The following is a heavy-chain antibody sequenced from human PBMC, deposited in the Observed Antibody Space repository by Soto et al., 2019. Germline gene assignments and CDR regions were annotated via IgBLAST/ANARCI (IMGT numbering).Heavy chain of an antibody. D-gene: IGHD1-26*01. V-gene: IGHV3-11*01. J-gene: IGHJ4*02. CDR2: DNDSGRLT. Sequence: PRLSFAASGFTFNAGYMSWIRRSPGKRLEWVLYDNDSGRLTHYGDSVKGRSSISRVNAKASLYLQMDSLGAEDTAIYYCARALVLGVGALSQWGQRTLATVSS. CDR1: GFTFNAGY. CDR3: ARALVLGVGALSQ.